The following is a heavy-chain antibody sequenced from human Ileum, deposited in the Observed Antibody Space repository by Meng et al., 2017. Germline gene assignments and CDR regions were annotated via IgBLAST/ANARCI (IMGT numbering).Heavy chain of an antibody. V-gene: IGHV3-74*01. Sequence: GESLKISCAASGFTFSTYWMHWVRQAPGKGLEWVSRVNRDGSSTNYADSVEGRFTISRDNAKNTLHLQMNSLRVEDTAVYYCAREFGDFVLPIDHWGQGTVVTGSS. J-gene: IGHJ4*02. CDR1: GFTFSTYW. CDR2: VNRDGSST. CDR3: AREFGDFVLPIDH. D-gene: IGHD2-21*02.